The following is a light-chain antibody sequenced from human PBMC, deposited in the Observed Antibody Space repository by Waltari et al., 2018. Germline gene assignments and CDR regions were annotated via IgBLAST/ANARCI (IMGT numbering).Light chain of an antibody. J-gene: IGLJ3*02. V-gene: IGLV4-69*01. CDR1: SGHSSNV. CDR3: QTGGHGTWV. Sequence: QLVLTQSPSASASLGASVKLTCTLSSGHSSNVIAWHQQQPEKGPRYLMKVNSAGSHSKGDEIPDRFSGSSAGAERYLTISSVQSEEEADYYCQTGGHGTWVFGGGTKLTVL. CDR2: VNSAGSH.